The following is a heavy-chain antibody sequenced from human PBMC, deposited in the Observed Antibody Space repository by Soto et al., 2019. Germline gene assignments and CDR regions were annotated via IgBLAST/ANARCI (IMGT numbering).Heavy chain of an antibody. Sequence: EVQLLESGGGLVQPGGSLRLSCAASGFTFTSYAMSWLRQAPGKGLEWVSAMSGSGGRTNYADSVKGRFTISRDSSKNTLYLEMNSLKAEDTALYYCAKDLYSSGWRGGFEYCSQGTLVTVSS. J-gene: IGHJ4*02. CDR2: MSGSGGRT. CDR3: AKDLYSSGWRGGFEY. CDR1: GFTFTSYA. D-gene: IGHD6-19*01. V-gene: IGHV3-23*01.